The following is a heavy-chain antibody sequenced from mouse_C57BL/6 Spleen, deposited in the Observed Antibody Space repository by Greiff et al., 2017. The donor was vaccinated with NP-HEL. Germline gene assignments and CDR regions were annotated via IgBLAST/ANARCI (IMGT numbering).Heavy chain of an antibody. CDR2: INPSTGGT. V-gene: IGHV1-42*01. J-gene: IGHJ1*03. D-gene: IGHD1-1*02. CDR3: ARLYGEGYFDV. CDR1: GYSFTGYY. Sequence: VQLKQSGPELVKPGASVKISCKASGYSFTGYYMNWVKQSPEKSLEWIGEINPSTGGTTYNQTFKAKATLTVDKSSSTAYMQLKSLTSEDSAVYYCARLYGEGYFDVWGTGTTVTVSS.